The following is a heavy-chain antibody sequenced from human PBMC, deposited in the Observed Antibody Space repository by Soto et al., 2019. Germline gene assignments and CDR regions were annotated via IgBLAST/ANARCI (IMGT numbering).Heavy chain of an antibody. CDR2: IIPIFGTA. Sequence: QVQLVQSGAEVKKPGSSVKVSCKASGGTFSSYAISWVRQAPGQGLEWMGGIIPIFGTANYAQKFQGRVTITADESTSTAYMELSSLRSEDTAVYYCAAGGVVRGVTRTNSGYYYGMDVWGQGTTVTVSS. CDR1: GGTFSSYA. V-gene: IGHV1-69*01. J-gene: IGHJ6*02. D-gene: IGHD3-10*01. CDR3: AAGGVVRGVTRTNSGYYYGMDV.